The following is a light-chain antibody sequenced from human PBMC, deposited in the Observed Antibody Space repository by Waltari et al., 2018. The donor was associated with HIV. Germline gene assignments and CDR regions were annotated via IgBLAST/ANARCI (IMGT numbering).Light chain of an antibody. Sequence: EIVLTKSPHTLSLSAGQRATLSCRASQRLSRKVLAWYQQRPGQAPRLLSSGTSDRATGIPDRFSGSGSGTDFTLTISRLEPEDSAVYHCHQYDKSLTFGQGTKLEI. CDR2: GTS. CDR1: QRLSRKV. V-gene: IGKV3-20*01. CDR3: HQYDKSLT. J-gene: IGKJ2*01.